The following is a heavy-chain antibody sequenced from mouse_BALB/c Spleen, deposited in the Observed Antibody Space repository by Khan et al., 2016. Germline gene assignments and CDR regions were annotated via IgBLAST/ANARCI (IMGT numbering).Heavy chain of an antibody. D-gene: IGHD2-14*01. J-gene: IGHJ2*01. CDR2: ISYSGST. CDR3: ASIVRRGGFDY. V-gene: IGHV3-2*02. CDR1: GYSITSDCA. Sequence: EVQLQESGPGLVKPSQSLSLTCTVTGYSITSDCAWNWIRQFPGTRLEYLGYISYSGSTNYNPSLKSRFSITRDTSKNQFFLHLNSVTTADTATYYGASIVRRGGFDYWGQGTPLTVSS.